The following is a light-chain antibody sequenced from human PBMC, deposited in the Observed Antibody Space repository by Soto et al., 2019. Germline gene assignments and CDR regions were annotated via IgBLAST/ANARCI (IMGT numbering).Light chain of an antibody. V-gene: IGLV2-14*01. CDR3: SSYTSSSTVV. CDR2: EVS. Sequence: QSVLTQPASVSASPGQSITVSCTGTSSDIGAYNYVSWYQQHPGKAPKLMIYEVSNRPSGVSNRFSASKSGNTASLTFSGLQAEDEADYFCSSYTSSSTVVFGGGTKLTVL. CDR1: SSDIGAYNY. J-gene: IGLJ3*02.